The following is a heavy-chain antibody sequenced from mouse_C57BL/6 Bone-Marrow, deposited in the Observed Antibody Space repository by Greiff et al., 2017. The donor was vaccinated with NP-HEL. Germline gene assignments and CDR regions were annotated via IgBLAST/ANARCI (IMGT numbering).Heavy chain of an antibody. CDR2: ISSGGSYT. D-gene: IGHD2-5*01. V-gene: IGHV5-6*02. CDR1: GFTFSSYG. J-gene: IGHJ2*01. CDR3: ARRGSNYESGDY. Sequence: EVKVVESGGDLVKPGGSLKLSCAASGFTFSSYGMSWVRQTPDKRLEWVATISSGGSYTYYPDSVKGRFTISRDNAKNTLYLQMSRLKSEETAMYYCARRGSNYESGDYWGQGTTLTVSS.